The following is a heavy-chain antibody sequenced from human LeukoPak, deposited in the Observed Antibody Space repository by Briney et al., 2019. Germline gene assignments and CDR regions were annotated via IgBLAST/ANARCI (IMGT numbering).Heavy chain of an antibody. Sequence: GGSLRLSCAASGFTFSDYYMSWIRQAPGKGLEWISYISSSSGYTNYADSVKGRFTISRDNAKNSLYLQMNSLRAEDTAVYYCASLAAGTNSDYWGQGTLVTVSS. CDR1: GFTFSDYY. CDR3: ASLAAGTNSDY. V-gene: IGHV3-11*03. CDR2: ISSSSGYT. J-gene: IGHJ4*02. D-gene: IGHD6-13*01.